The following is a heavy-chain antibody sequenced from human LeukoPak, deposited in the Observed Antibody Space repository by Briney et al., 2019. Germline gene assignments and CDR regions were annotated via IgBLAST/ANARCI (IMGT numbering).Heavy chain of an antibody. D-gene: IGHD5-18*01. Sequence: SVKVSCKSSGGTFSSSAITWVRQAPGQGLEWMGRIIPVLNITSYAQKFQGSVTITADTSTSTVYMELSSLRSEETAVYYCARDQGLTAPPPYGLDVWGQGTTVIVSS. CDR3: ARDQGLTAPPPYGLDV. CDR2: IIPVLNIT. V-gene: IGHV1-69*04. CDR1: GGTFSSSA. J-gene: IGHJ6*02.